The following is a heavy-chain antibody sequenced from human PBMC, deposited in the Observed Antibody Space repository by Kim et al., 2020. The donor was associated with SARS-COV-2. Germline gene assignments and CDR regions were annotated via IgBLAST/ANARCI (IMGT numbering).Heavy chain of an antibody. CDR3: AREVPKPYYFDY. J-gene: IGHJ4*02. V-gene: IGHV3-48*02. Sequence: YYANSVKGRFTISRDNAKTSLYLQMNSLRDEDTAVYYCAREVPKPYYFDYWGQGTLVTVSS.